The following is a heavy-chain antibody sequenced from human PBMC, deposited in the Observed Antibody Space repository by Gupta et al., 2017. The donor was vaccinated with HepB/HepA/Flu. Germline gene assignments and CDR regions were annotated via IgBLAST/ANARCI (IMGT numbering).Heavy chain of an antibody. J-gene: IGHJ4*02. V-gene: IGHV3-23*01. CDR1: EFTFRDYG. CDR3: AKELGKYGIFSGDFDS. D-gene: IGHD2-21*01. CDR2: IGESGDEI. Sequence: EVQILESGGGLVQPGGSLRLPCEASEFTFRDYGMGWVRQAPGKGLEWISSIGESGDEIYYADSVKGRFTISRDNSKNTLYLQMNNLRAEDTAVYYCAKELGKYGIFSGDFDSWGQGTLVTVSS.